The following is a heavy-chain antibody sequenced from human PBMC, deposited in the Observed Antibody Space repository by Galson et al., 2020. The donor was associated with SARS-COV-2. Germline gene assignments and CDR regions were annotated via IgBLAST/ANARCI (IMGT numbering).Heavy chain of an antibody. CDR1: GFTFTTYA. J-gene: IGHJ6*02. Sequence: ASVKDSCKASGFTFTTYAMHWVRQAPGQGLEWMGWINTHTGNPAYAQGFTGRFVFSLDTSVSTAYLQISSLKAEYTAVYYCARVRYYYGIDVWCQGTTVTVSS. D-gene: IGHD4-17*01. CDR3: ARVRYYYGIDV. V-gene: IGHV7-4-1*02. CDR2: INTHTGNP.